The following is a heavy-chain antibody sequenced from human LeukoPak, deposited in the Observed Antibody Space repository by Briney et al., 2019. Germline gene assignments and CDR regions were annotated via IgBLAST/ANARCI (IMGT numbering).Heavy chain of an antibody. V-gene: IGHV4-39*02. J-gene: IGHJ4*02. Sequence: SETLSLTCTVSGGSISSSSYYWGWIRQPPGKGLEWIGSIYYSGSTYYNPSLKSRVTISVDTSKNQFSLKLSSVTAADTAVYYCAREDLDGYGHFDYWGQGTLVTVSS. CDR2: IYYSGST. D-gene: IGHD5-24*01. CDR3: AREDLDGYGHFDY. CDR1: GGSISSSSYY.